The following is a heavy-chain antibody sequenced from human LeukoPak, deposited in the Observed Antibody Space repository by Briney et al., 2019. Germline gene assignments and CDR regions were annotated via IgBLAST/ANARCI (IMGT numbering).Heavy chain of an antibody. J-gene: IGHJ4*02. Sequence: GGSLRLSCAASGFTFSSYSMNWVRQAPGKGLEWVSYISSSSSTIYYADSVKGRFTISRDNAKSSLYLQMNSLRAEDTAVYYCARDQSGYDILTGYYQGGNDYWGQGTLVTVSS. CDR3: ARDQSGYDILTGYYQGGNDY. CDR1: GFTFSSYS. D-gene: IGHD3-9*01. V-gene: IGHV3-48*01. CDR2: ISSSSSTI.